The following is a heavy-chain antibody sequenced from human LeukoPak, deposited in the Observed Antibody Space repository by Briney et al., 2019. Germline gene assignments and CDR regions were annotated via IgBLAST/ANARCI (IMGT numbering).Heavy chain of an antibody. Sequence: PGGSLRLSCAASGFSFGGLYMTWIRQAPGKGLVWVSRINGDGSVTTYADSVKGRFTISRDNAKSTLYLQLNSLTAEDTAVYYCARGVNGNSDYWGQGALVTVSS. V-gene: IGHV3-74*01. J-gene: IGHJ4*02. CDR1: GFSFGGLY. CDR3: ARGVNGNSDY. CDR2: INGDGSVT. D-gene: IGHD2-8*01.